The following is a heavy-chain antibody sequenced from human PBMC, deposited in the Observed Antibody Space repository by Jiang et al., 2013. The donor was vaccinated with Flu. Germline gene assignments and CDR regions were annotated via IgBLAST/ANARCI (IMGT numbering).Heavy chain of an antibody. D-gene: IGHD5-12*01. Sequence: SVKVSCKASGYTFTGYYMHWVRQAPGQGLEWMGWINPNSGGTNYAQKFQGWVTMTRDTSISTAYMELSRLRSDDTAVYYCARDVEWLQNSNWFDPWGQGTLVTVSS. CDR3: ARDVEWLQNSNWFDP. CDR2: INPNSGGT. V-gene: IGHV1-2*04. J-gene: IGHJ5*02. CDR1: GYTFTGYY.